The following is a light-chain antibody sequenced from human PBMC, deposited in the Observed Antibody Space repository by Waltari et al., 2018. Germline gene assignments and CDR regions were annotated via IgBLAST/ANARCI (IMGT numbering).Light chain of an antibody. CDR1: SGDVGAYNY. J-gene: IGLJ2*01. CDR3: SSYISSSTLEL. V-gene: IGLV2-14*03. Sequence: QSALTQPASVSGSPGQSITISCTGTSGDVGAYNYVSWYQQHPGKAPKRMIFDVSKRPSGVSKRFSGAKSGNTASLTISGLQAEDEADYYCSSYISSSTLELFGGGTSLTVL. CDR2: DVS.